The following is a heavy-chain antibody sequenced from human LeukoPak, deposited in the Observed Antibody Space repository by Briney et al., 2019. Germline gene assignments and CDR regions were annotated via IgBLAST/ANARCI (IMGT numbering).Heavy chain of an antibody. Sequence: GGSLRLSCAASGFIFSSYAMGWVRQAPGKGLKWVSAISVSGGTTYYADSVKGRFTISRDNSKNTLSLQMNSLGAEDTAVYYCAKDVTNYSGSWNFDYWGQGTLVTVSS. CDR2: ISVSGGTT. D-gene: IGHD1-26*01. J-gene: IGHJ4*02. CDR3: AKDVTNYSGSWNFDY. CDR1: GFIFSSYA. V-gene: IGHV3-23*01.